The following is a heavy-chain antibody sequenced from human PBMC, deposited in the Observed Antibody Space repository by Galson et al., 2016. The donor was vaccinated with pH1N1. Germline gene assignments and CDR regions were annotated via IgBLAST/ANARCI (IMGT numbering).Heavy chain of an antibody. J-gene: IGHJ5*02. D-gene: IGHD4-23*01. CDR1: GFTFSSYA. CDR2: IAYDGSHQ. CDR3: ARERTSVVARFLDT. V-gene: IGHV3-30*04. Sequence: SLRLSCAASGFTFSSYAMHWVRQAPGKGLEWLGVIAYDGSHQDYADSVKGRITISRDNSRNTLYVQMNSLRTEDTAVYYCARERTSVVARFLDTWGQGTLVTVSS.